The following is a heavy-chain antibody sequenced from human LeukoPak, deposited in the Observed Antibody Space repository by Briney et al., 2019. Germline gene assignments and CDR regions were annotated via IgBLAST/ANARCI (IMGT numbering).Heavy chain of an antibody. D-gene: IGHD2-2*01. CDR1: GLTVSNNY. V-gene: IGHV3-66*01. J-gene: IGHJ4*02. CDR3: GRVVVVTNTADYFDS. CDR2: IYSSGAT. Sequence: GGSLRLSCAASGLTVSNNYMGWVRQAPGRGLEWVSIIYSSGATYYADSVRARFTISRDNSRNTLYLQMNTLRAEDTAVYYCGRVVVVTNTADYFDSWGQGTLVTVSS.